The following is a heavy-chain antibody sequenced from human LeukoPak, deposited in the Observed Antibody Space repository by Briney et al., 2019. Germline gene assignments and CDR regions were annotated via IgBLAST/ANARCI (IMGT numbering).Heavy chain of an antibody. CDR1: GYMFSSYA. CDR3: VRNYYEYYDTSGYYAN. J-gene: IGHJ4*02. D-gene: IGHD3-22*01. CDR2: ISVYNGNT. V-gene: IGHV1-18*01. Sequence: ASVKVSCKASGYMFSSYAITWVRQAPGQGPEWMGWISVYNGNTNYAQKFQGRVTMTTDLSTSTAYMELRSLRADDTAVYYCVRNYYEYYDTSGYYANWGQGTLVTVSS.